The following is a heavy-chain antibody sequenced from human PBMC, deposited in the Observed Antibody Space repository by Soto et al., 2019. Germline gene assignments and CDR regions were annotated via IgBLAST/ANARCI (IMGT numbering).Heavy chain of an antibody. V-gene: IGHV1-69*05. CDR1: GGTFSSDV. J-gene: IGHJ4*02. CDR2: ITPIFSTT. Sequence: SVKVSCKASGGTFSSDVINWVRQAPGQGLEWMGGITPIFSTTKYAQKFQGRVTVTTDESASTVYLELSSLRSEDTAVYYCATGPLYASGVSNYWGQGALVTVSS. D-gene: IGHD2-2*01. CDR3: ATGPLYASGVSNY.